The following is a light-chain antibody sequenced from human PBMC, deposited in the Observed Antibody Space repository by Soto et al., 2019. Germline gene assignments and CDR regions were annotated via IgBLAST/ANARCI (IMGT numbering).Light chain of an antibody. Sequence: QSVLTQPASVSGSPGQSITISCTGTSSDVGGNKYVSWYQHHPGKAPKRMIYDVSSRPSGVSNRFSGSKSDNTASLTISGLQAEDEADYYCGSYTGSCTSWVFGGGTKLTVL. V-gene: IGLV2-14*03. CDR1: SSDVGGNKY. CDR3: GSYTGSCTSWV. CDR2: DVS. J-gene: IGLJ3*02.